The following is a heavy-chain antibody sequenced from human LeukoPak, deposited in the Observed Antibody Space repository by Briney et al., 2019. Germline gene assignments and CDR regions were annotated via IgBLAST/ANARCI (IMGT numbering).Heavy chain of an antibody. Sequence: GGSLRLSCAASGFTFSSYAMHWVRQAPGKGLEWVAVISYDGSNKYYADSVKGRFTISRDNSKNTLYLQMNSLRAEDTAVYYCASEAPIVVVTASQPYFHYWGQGTLVTVFS. CDR2: ISYDGSNK. CDR3: ASEAPIVVVTASQPYFHY. J-gene: IGHJ4*02. V-gene: IGHV3-30*04. D-gene: IGHD2-21*02. CDR1: GFTFSSYA.